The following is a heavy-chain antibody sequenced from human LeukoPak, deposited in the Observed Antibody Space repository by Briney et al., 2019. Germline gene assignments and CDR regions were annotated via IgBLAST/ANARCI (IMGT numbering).Heavy chain of an antibody. CDR3: ARDPKMATIQYYFDY. Sequence: GRSLRLSCAASGFTFSNYAMHWVRQAPGKGLEWVAVISYDGSNKYYADSVKGRFTISRDNSKNTLYLQMNSLRAEDTAVYYCARDPKMATIQYYFDYWGQGTLVTVSS. CDR2: ISYDGSNK. V-gene: IGHV3-30-3*01. J-gene: IGHJ4*02. CDR1: GFTFSNYA. D-gene: IGHD5-24*01.